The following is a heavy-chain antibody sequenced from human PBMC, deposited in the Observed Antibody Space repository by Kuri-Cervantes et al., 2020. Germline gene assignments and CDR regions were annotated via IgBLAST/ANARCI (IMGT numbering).Heavy chain of an antibody. D-gene: IGHD3-3*01. CDR3: ARGRKRSVLRFLEWLLYYFDY. J-gene: IGHJ4*02. Sequence: GESLKISCKASGYTFTGYYMHWVRQATGQGLEWMGWMNPNSGNTGYAQKFQGRVTMTRNTSISTAYMELSSLRSEDTAVYYCARGRKRSVLRFLEWLLYYFDYWGQGTLVTVSS. V-gene: IGHV1-8*02. CDR1: GYTFTGYY. CDR2: MNPNSGNT.